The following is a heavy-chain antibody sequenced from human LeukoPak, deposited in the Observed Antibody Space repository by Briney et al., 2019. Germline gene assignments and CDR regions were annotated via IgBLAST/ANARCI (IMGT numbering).Heavy chain of an antibody. Sequence: ASVKVSCKAPGYTFTSYYMHWVRQAPGQGLEWTGIINPSGGSTSYAQKFQGRVTMTRDTSTSTVYMELSSLRSEDTAVYYCARWGSTSCLDYWGQGTLVTVSS. J-gene: IGHJ4*02. CDR1: GYTFTSYY. CDR2: INPSGGST. V-gene: IGHV1-46*01. D-gene: IGHD2-2*01. CDR3: ARWGSTSCLDY.